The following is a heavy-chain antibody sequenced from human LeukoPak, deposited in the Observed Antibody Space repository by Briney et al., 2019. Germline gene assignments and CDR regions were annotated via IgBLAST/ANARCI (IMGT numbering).Heavy chain of an antibody. D-gene: IGHD6-19*01. CDR1: GGTFSSYA. J-gene: IGHJ3*02. CDR2: IIPIFGTA. Sequence: SVKVSCKASGGTFSSYAISWVRQAPGQRLEWMGRIIPIFGTANYAQKFQGRVTITADKSTSTAYMELSSLRSEDTAVYYCARRMNSSGCCRDAFDIWGQGTMVTVSS. V-gene: IGHV1-69*06. CDR3: ARRMNSSGCCRDAFDI.